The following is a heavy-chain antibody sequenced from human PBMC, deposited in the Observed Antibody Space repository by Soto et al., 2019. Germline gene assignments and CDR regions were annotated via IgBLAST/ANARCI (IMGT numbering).Heavy chain of an antibody. CDR1: GFTFSTYG. V-gene: IGHV3-30*18. J-gene: IGHJ6*02. D-gene: IGHD4-17*01. Sequence: QVQLVESGGGEVQPGRSLTISCAASGFTFSTYGMHWVRQTPGKGLEWVAVISYGGTNKYYTDSVKGRFTISRDNFKNTLTLQMNRLRADDTAVYSCAKDLQSYGDYDYYCYGMDVWGLGTRVTVSS. CDR2: ISYGGTNK. CDR3: AKDLQSYGDYDYYCYGMDV.